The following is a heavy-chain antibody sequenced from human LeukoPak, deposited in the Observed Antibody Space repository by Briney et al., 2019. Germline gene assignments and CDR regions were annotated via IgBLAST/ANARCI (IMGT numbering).Heavy chain of an antibody. CDR1: GYDFTNYY. CDR2: INPNPHEDIT. D-gene: IGHD1-26*01. Sequence: VSVEVSCKASGYDFTNYYVHWVRQAPGQGLEWMGTINPNPHEDITTYAQKFQDRVTMTKDPAMSTVYMELSSLTSEDTAVYYCARDRVGAFFDYWGQGTLVTVSS. J-gene: IGHJ4*02. V-gene: IGHV1-46*01. CDR3: ARDRVGAFFDY.